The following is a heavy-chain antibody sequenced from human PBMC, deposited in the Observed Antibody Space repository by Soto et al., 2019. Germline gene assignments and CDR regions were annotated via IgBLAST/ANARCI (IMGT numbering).Heavy chain of an antibody. CDR3: GRGRSGQIVVFY. CDR2: IGPESGAT. CDR1: GYTFTGHY. V-gene: IGHV1-2*02. D-gene: IGHD1-26*01. Sequence: ASVKVSCKASGYTFTGHYIHWVRQAPEQGPEWMGEIGPESGATRYAQRFQGRVTMTRAMLITTVYMELNNLSPDDTAVYYCGRGRSGQIVVFYWGQGTPVTVSS. J-gene: IGHJ4*02.